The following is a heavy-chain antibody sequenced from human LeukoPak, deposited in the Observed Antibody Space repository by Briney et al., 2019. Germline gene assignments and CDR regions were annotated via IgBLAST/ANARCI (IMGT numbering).Heavy chain of an antibody. D-gene: IGHD3-10*01. CDR1: GGSISSYY. Sequence: PSETLSLTCTVSGGSISSYYWSWIRQPPGKGLEWIGYIYYSGSTNYNPSLKSRVTISVDTSKNQFSLKLSSVTAADTAVYYCARARGVNSRFDYWGQGTLVTVSS. J-gene: IGHJ4*02. V-gene: IGHV4-59*01. CDR2: IYYSGST. CDR3: ARARGVNSRFDY.